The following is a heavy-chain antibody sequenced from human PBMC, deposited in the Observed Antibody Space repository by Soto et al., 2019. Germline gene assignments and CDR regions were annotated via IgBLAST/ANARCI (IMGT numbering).Heavy chain of an antibody. V-gene: IGHV3-33*01. J-gene: IGHJ6*04. D-gene: IGHD3-3*01. CDR1: GFTFSSYG. Sequence: QVQLVESGGGVVQPGRSLRLSCAASGFTFSSYGMHWVRQAPGKGLEWVAVIWYDGSNKYYADSVKGRFTISRDNSKNTLYLQMNSLRDEDTAVYYCARDGTVEYDLPVWGKGTTVNVSS. CDR2: IWYDGSNK. CDR3: ARDGTVEYDLPV.